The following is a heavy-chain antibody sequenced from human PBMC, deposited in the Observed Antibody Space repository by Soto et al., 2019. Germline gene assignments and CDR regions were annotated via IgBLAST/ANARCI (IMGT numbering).Heavy chain of an antibody. D-gene: IGHD5-18*01. CDR2: IWYDGSNK. J-gene: IGHJ4*02. CDR1: GFTFSTYG. Sequence: QVQLVESGGGVVQPGKSLRLSCAAPGFTFSTYGMHWVRQAPGKGLEWVAVIWYDGSNKYHGDSLKGRFTISRDNSKNTLYLQINNLRAEDTAVYYCGRDGALGDTAVVDSWGQGTLVTASS. V-gene: IGHV3-33*01. CDR3: GRDGALGDTAVVDS.